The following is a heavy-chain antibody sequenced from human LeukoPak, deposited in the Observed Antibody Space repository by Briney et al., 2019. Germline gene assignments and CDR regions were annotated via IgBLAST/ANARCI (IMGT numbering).Heavy chain of an antibody. V-gene: IGHV1-46*01. CDR3: ARNLNLYDSSGYCDY. D-gene: IGHD3-22*01. CDR1: GYTFTSHY. CDR2: INPSGGST. J-gene: IGHJ4*02. Sequence: ASVKDSCKASGYTFTSHYMHWVRQAPRQRLEWMGIINPSGGSTRYAHKLHGRLTIPRDTSTSTVYMELSSLRSEDTAVYYCARNLNLYDSSGYCDYWGQGTVVSVSS.